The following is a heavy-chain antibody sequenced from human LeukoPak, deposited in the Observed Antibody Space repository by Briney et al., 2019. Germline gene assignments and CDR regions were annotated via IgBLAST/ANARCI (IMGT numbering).Heavy chain of an antibody. V-gene: IGHV3-48*03. CDR3: ARLGLSAGFVGDY. Sequence: GGPLRLSCAASGFTFSSFEMIWVREAPGKGVEWVSYISNSGSTIYYADSVKGRFTIFRHNAKNSLYVQMNSLSAEDTAVYYGARLGLSAGFVGDYWGQGTLVTVSS. J-gene: IGHJ4*02. D-gene: IGHD7-27*01. CDR2: ISNSGSTI. CDR1: GFTFSSFE.